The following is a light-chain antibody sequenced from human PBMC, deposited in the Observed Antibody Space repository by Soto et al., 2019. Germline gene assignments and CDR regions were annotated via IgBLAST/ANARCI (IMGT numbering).Light chain of an antibody. CDR2: GAS. J-gene: IGKJ4*01. CDR1: QSVSNNY. CDR3: QQYGNSPLT. V-gene: IGKV3-20*01. Sequence: ENVLTQFPGTLSLSPGERATLSCRASQSVSNNYLAWYQQKPGQAPRLLIYGASNRATGIPDRFSGSGSGTDFTLTISRLEPEDFALYYCQQYGNSPLTFGGGTKVDIK.